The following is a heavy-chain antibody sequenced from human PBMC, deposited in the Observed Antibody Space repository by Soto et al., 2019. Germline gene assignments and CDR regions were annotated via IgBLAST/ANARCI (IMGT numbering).Heavy chain of an antibody. V-gene: IGHV3-48*02. D-gene: IGHD4-17*01. Sequence: GGSLRLSCAASGFTFSSYSMNWVRQAPGKGLEWVSYISSSSSTIYYADSVKGRFTISRDNAKNSLYLQMNSLRDEDTAVYYCARDPMTTVVTGAFDIWGQGTMVTVS. CDR2: ISSSSSTI. CDR3: ARDPMTTVVTGAFDI. J-gene: IGHJ3*02. CDR1: GFTFSSYS.